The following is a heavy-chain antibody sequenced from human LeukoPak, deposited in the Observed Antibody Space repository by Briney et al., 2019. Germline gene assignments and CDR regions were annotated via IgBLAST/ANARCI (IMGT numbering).Heavy chain of an antibody. V-gene: IGHV3-21*01. J-gene: IGHJ5*02. Sequence: VGSLRLSCAASVFTFSSYSMNCVRQAPGKGLEGVSSISSTSSYIYYADSVKCRFTISRHNAKNSLSLQMNSPRAEDTPVYYCARDSDYYDSSGYYLNWFDPWGQGTLVTVSS. CDR1: VFTFSSYS. CDR2: ISSTSSYI. CDR3: ARDSDYYDSSGYYLNWFDP. D-gene: IGHD3-22*01.